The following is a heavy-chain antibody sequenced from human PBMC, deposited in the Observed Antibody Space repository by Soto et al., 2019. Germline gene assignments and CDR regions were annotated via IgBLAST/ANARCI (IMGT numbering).Heavy chain of an antibody. Sequence: PSETLSLTCTVSGGSISIGGYYWSWIRQHPGKGLEWIGYIYYSGSTYYNPSLKSRVTISVDTSKNQFSLKLSSVTAADTAVYYCAAQYCSSTSCYSPDDAFDIWGQGTMVTVSS. D-gene: IGHD2-2*01. CDR3: AAQYCSSTSCYSPDDAFDI. CDR1: GGSISIGGYY. CDR2: IYYSGST. V-gene: IGHV4-31*03. J-gene: IGHJ3*02.